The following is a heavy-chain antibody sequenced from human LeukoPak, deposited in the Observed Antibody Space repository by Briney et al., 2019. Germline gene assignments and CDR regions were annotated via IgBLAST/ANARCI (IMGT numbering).Heavy chain of an antibody. V-gene: IGHV3-23*01. CDR1: GFAFSSYA. D-gene: IGHD3-3*01. CDR3: AKAEAYYDFWSGLSYYYYGMDV. Sequence: GGSLRLSCAASGFAFSSYAMSWVRQAPGKGLEWVSAISGSGGSTYYADSVKGRFTISRDNSKNTLYLQMNSLRAEDTDVYYCAKAEAYYDFWSGLSYYYYGMDVWGQGTTVTVSS. CDR2: ISGSGGST. J-gene: IGHJ6*02.